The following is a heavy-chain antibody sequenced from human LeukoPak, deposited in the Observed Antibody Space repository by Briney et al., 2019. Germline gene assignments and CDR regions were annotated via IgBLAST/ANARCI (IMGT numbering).Heavy chain of an antibody. V-gene: IGHV4-59*01. CDR1: GGSISSDC. CDR3: ARVPLDYNTATHFDS. J-gene: IGHJ4*02. CDR2: ICYTGSI. Sequence: PSETLSLTCNVSGGSISSDCWSWIRQPPGKGLEWIVYICYTGSINYNPSLESRVTISVDTSKNQFSLKLTSVTAADTAIYYCARVPLDYNTATHFDSWGQGTLVTVSS. D-gene: IGHD1-14*01.